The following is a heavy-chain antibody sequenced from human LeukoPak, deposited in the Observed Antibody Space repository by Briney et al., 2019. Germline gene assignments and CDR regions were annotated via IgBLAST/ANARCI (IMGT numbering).Heavy chain of an antibody. V-gene: IGHV3-30*03. Sequence: GGSLRLSCAASGFTFSSYGMHWVRQAPGKGLEWVAVISYDGSNKYYADSVKGRFTISRDNSKNTLYLQMNSLRAEDTAVYYCAAEKRSYYYYGMDVWGQGTTVTVSS. CDR2: ISYDGSNK. CDR3: AAEKRSYYYYGMDV. CDR1: GFTFSSYG. J-gene: IGHJ6*02.